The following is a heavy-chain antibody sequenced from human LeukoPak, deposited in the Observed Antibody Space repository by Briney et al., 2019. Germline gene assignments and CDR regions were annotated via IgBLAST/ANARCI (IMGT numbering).Heavy chain of an antibody. CDR1: GFTFSSYG. V-gene: IGHV3-23*01. Sequence: QTGGSLRLSCAASGFTFSSYGMHWVRQAPGKGLEWVSAISGSGGSTYYADSVKGRFTISRDNSKNTLYLQMNSLRAEDTAVYYCAKDWQVRGVSRFDPWGQGTLVTVSS. J-gene: IGHJ5*02. CDR2: ISGSGGST. CDR3: AKDWQVRGVSRFDP. D-gene: IGHD3-10*01.